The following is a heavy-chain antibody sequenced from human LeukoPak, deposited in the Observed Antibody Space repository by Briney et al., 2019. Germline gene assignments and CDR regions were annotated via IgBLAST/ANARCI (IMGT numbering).Heavy chain of an antibody. Sequence: ASQTLSLTCAVSGGSISSGGYSWSWIRQPPGKGLEWIGYIYHSGSTYYNPSLKSRVTISLDTSKKQFSLKLRSVTAADTAVYYCARGGITSLLNWFDPRGQGILVTVSS. CDR3: ARGGITSLLNWFDP. V-gene: IGHV4-30-2*01. D-gene: IGHD3-16*01. CDR1: GGSISSGGYS. J-gene: IGHJ5*02. CDR2: IYHSGST.